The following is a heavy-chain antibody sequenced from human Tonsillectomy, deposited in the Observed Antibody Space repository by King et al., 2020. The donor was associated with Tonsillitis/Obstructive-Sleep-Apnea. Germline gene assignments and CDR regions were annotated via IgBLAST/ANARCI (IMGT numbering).Heavy chain of an antibody. D-gene: IGHD2-15*01. J-gene: IGHJ6*03. CDR2: INTNTGNP. CDR1: GYTFTSYA. Sequence: SGSELKKPGASVKVSCKASGYTFTSYAMNWVRQAPGQGLEWMGWINTNTGNPTYAQGFTGRFVFSLDTSVSTAYLQISSLKAEDTAVYYCARVSNDCSGGSCYFYYYYYYMDVWGKGTTVTVSS. V-gene: IGHV7-4-1*02. CDR3: ARVSNDCSGGSCYFYYYYYYMDV.